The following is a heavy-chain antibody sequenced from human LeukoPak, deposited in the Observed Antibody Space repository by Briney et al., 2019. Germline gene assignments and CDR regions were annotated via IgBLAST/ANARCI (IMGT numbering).Heavy chain of an antibody. J-gene: IGHJ5*02. Sequence: ASEKVSCKASGYTFTSYYMHWVRQAPGQGLEWMGIINPSGCSTSYAQKFQGRVTMTRDMSTSTVYMELSSLRSEDTAVYYCARGDYDFWSGPSWNWFDPWGQGTLVTVSS. CDR3: ARGDYDFWSGPSWNWFDP. V-gene: IGHV1-46*01. D-gene: IGHD3-3*01. CDR2: INPSGCST. CDR1: GYTFTSYY.